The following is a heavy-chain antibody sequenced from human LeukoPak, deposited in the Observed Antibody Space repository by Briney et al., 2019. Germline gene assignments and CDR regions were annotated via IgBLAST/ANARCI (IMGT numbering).Heavy chain of an antibody. J-gene: IGHJ6*02. D-gene: IGHD1-26*01. CDR1: GGTFSSYA. Sequence: SVTVSCKASGGTFSSYAISRVRQAPGQGLEWMGRIIPILGIANYAQKFQGRVTITADKSTSTAYMELSSLRSEDTAVYYCAREGGSYLYYYGMDVWGQGTTVTVSS. CDR3: AREGGSYLYYYGMDV. CDR2: IIPILGIA. V-gene: IGHV1-69*04.